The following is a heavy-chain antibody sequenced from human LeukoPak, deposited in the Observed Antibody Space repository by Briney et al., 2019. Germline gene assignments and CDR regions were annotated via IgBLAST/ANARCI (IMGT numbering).Heavy chain of an antibody. J-gene: IGHJ1*01. CDR2: IKSKTDGETI. Sequence: GGSLRLSCAASGFTFSDAWMSWVRQAPGKGLEWVSRIKSKTDGETIDYATPMKDRFRISRDDSKNTLYLQMNSLKTEDPAVYYCLFSIFQHWGQGTLVTVSS. V-gene: IGHV3-15*01. D-gene: IGHD3-10*02. CDR3: LFSIFQH. CDR1: GFTFSDAW.